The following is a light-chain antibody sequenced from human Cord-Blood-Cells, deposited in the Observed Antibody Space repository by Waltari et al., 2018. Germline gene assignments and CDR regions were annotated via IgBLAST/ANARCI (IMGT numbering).Light chain of an antibody. Sequence: DIQMPQSPSSLSASVGDRVTITCRASQSISSYLNWYQQKPGKAPKLLIYAASSLQSGVPSRCSGSGSGTDFTLTISSLQPEDFATYYCQQSYSTPRTFGQGTKVEIK. CDR3: QQSYSTPRT. CDR2: AAS. J-gene: IGKJ1*01. V-gene: IGKV1-39*01. CDR1: QSISSY.